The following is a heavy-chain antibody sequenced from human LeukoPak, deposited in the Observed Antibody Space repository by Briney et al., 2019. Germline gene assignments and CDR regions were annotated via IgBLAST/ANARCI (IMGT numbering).Heavy chain of an antibody. CDR2: SDPYSGGT. Sequence: ASVTVSCKASGYTFTDYSVHWVRQAPGQGLEWMGWSDPYSGGTNYAQKFQGRVTMTRDTSISTAYMELNSLSSDDTAVYYCARGRNWFDPWGQGTLVTVSS. CDR3: ARGRNWFDP. CDR1: GYTFTDYS. V-gene: IGHV1-2*02. J-gene: IGHJ5*02.